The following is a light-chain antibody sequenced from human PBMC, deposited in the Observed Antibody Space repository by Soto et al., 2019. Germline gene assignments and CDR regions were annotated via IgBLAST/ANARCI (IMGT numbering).Light chain of an antibody. CDR3: SSYTSISTHV. J-gene: IGLJ1*01. Sequence: QSALTQPASVSGSPGQSITISCTGTSSDVSGYNYVSWYQQHPGKAPKLMIYEVSNRPSGVSNRFSGSKSGNTASLTISGLHVEDEAAYDFSSYTSISTHVFGTGTKVTV. CDR1: SSDVSGYNY. CDR2: EVS. V-gene: IGLV2-14*01.